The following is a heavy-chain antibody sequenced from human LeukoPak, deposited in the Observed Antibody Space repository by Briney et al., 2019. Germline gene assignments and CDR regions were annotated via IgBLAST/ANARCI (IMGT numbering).Heavy chain of an antibody. D-gene: IGHD2-2*03. V-gene: IGHV3-73*01. J-gene: IGHJ6*03. Sequence: GGSLRLSCAASGFTFSGSAMQWVRQASGKGLEWVGRIRSKANSYATAYAASVKGNFTISRDDSKNTAYLQMNSLKTEDTAVYYCTTLDIVVVPAAMDYYYYYMDVWGKGTPVTISS. CDR2: IRSKANSYAT. CDR1: GFTFSGSA. CDR3: TTLDIVVVPAAMDYYYYYMDV.